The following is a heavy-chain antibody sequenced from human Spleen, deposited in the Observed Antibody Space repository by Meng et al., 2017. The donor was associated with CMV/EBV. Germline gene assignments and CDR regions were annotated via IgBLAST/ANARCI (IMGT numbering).Heavy chain of an antibody. D-gene: IGHD3-10*01. CDR1: GFAFSSFA. CDR2: ISYDGSNK. J-gene: IGHJ4*02. V-gene: IGHV3-30*18. Sequence: GGSLRLSCAASGFAFSSFAIHWVRQAPGKGLEWVAVISYDGSNKYYADSVKGRFTISRDNSKNTLYLQMNSLRAEDTAVYYCAKDGVRGPPPDYWGQGTLVTVSS. CDR3: AKDGVRGPPPDY.